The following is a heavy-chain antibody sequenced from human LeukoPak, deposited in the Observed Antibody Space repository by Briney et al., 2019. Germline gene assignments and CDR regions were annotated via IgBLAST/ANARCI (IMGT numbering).Heavy chain of an antibody. Sequence: SETVSLTCAVYGGSFSGYYWSWIRQPPGKGLEWIGEINHSGSTNYNPSLKSRVTISVDTSKNQFSLKLTSVTAADTAVHYCARGWGSNYYGSGIFDYWDQGTLVTVSS. V-gene: IGHV4-34*01. CDR2: INHSGST. J-gene: IGHJ4*02. D-gene: IGHD3-10*01. CDR1: GGSFSGYY. CDR3: ARGWGSNYYGSGIFDY.